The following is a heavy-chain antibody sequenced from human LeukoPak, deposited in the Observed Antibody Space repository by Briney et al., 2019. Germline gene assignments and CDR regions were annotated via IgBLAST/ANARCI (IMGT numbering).Heavy chain of an antibody. V-gene: IGHV3-11*01. D-gene: IGHD1-26*01. Sequence: PGGSLRLSCATAGFTINYYFMCLVRQAAGKRLEWVAYVSSACSTTYNAYSVKGRFTTSRNYAKSSLSPPLNSLRAENTAVYYCVRDLSRKWEVRQGSFQHWGQGTLVTVSS. J-gene: IGHJ1*01. CDR1: GFTINYYF. CDR2: VSSACSTT. CDR3: VRDLSRKWEVRQGSFQH.